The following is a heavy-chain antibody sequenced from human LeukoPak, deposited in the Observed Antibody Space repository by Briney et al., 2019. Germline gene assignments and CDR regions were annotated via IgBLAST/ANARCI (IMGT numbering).Heavy chain of an antibody. D-gene: IGHD3-22*01. J-gene: IGHJ5*02. CDR3: ARGYYDSSGYLISYNWFDP. CDR2: IYYSGST. V-gene: IGHV4-61*01. Sequence: SETLSLTCTVSAGSVSSGSYYWSWIRQPPGKGLEWIGYIYYSGSTNYNPSLKSRVTISVDTSKNQFSLKLSSVTAADTAVYYCARGYYDSSGYLISYNWFDPWGQGTLVTVSS. CDR1: AGSVSSGSYY.